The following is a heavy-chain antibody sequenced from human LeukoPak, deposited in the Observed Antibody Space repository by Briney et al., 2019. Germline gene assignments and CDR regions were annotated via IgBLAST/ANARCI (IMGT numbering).Heavy chain of an antibody. J-gene: IGHJ4*02. CDR1: GFTFRDHY. Sequence: GGPLGPSVAASGFTFRDHYMTWIPRAPGKELEWASYISGTSSTIYYADSVKGRFTISRDNTKKSLYLQMNSLRAEDTAVYYCARDPNRQGIDFWGQGTLVTVSS. D-gene: IGHD1/OR15-1a*01. CDR2: ISGTSSTI. CDR3: ARDPNRQGIDF. V-gene: IGHV3-11*04.